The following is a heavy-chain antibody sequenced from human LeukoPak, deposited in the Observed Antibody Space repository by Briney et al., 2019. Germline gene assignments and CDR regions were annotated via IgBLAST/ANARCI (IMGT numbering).Heavy chain of an antibody. Sequence: GGSLRLSCAASGFTFSSYTMNWVRQAPGKGLEWVAVIWYDGSNKYYADSVKGRFTISRDNSKNTLYLQMNSLRAEDTAVYYCASDTYYYGSGSYQDWGQGTLVTVSS. CDR3: ASDTYYYGSGSYQD. D-gene: IGHD3-10*01. J-gene: IGHJ4*02. CDR2: IWYDGSNK. V-gene: IGHV3-33*08. CDR1: GFTFSSYT.